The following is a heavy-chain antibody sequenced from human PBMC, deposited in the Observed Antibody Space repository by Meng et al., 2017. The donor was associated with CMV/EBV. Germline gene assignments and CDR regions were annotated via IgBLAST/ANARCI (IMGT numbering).Heavy chain of an antibody. D-gene: IGHD2-2*02. CDR3: ARVSRVCSGTSCYIRYYFDY. CDR2: MNPNSGNT. V-gene: IGHV1-8*01. CDR1: GYTFTSYD. J-gene: IGHJ4*02. Sequence: ASVKVSCKASGYTFTSYDINWVRQATGQGLEWMGWMNPNSGNTGYAQKFQGRVTMTRNTSISTAYMELSSLRSEDTAVYYCARVSRVCSGTSCYIRYYFDYWGQGTLVTVSS.